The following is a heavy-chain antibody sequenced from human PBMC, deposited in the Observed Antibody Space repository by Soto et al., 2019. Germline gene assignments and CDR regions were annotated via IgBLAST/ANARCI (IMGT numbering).Heavy chain of an antibody. CDR2: INVYNGNT. CDR3: ARGVGSGSYYNQYNWFDP. CDR1: GYTFTNYG. Sequence: QVQLVQSGGEVKKPGASVKVSCKASGYTFTNYGISWVRQAPGQGLEWMGWINVYNGNTKYAQKVQGRVTMTTDTSTTKGYMELRSLGSDDTAVYYCARGVGSGSYYNQYNWFDPWGQGTLVTVSS. V-gene: IGHV1-18*01. D-gene: IGHD3-10*01. J-gene: IGHJ5*02.